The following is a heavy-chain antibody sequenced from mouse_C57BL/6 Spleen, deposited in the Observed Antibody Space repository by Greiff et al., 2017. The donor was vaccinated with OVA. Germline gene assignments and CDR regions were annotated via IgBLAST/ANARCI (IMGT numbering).Heavy chain of an antibody. CDR1: GYAFSSYW. V-gene: IGHV1-80*01. J-gene: IGHJ4*01. CDR2: IYPGDGDT. Sequence: VKLVESGAELVKPGASVKISCKASGYAFSSYWMNWVKQRPGKGLEWIGQIYPGDGDTNYNGKFKGKATLTADKSSSTAYMQLSSLTSEDSAVYFCARNYDYDGYAMDYWGQGTSVTVSS. D-gene: IGHD2-4*01. CDR3: ARNYDYDGYAMDY.